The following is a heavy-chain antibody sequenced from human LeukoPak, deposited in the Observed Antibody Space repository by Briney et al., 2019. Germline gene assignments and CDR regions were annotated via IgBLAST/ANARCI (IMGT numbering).Heavy chain of an antibody. CDR3: TTEGSGYDYGSFDY. D-gene: IGHD3-22*01. Sequence: SGGSLRLSCAASGFTFSRAWMSWVRQAPGKGLEWVGRIKSKTDGGTTDYAAPVKGRFTISRDDSKNTLYLQMNSLKTEDTAVYYCTTEGSGYDYGSFDYWGQGTLVTVSS. CDR1: GFTFSRAW. J-gene: IGHJ4*02. V-gene: IGHV3-15*01. CDR2: IKSKTDGGTT.